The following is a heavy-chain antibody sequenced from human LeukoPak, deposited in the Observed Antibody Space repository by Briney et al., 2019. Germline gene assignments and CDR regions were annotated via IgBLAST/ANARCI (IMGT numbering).Heavy chain of an antibody. CDR1: GGSISSYY. Sequence: SETLSLTCTVSGGSISSYYWSWIRPPAGKGLEWIGRIYTSGSTNYNPSPKSRVTISIDTSKNQFSLKLNSVTAADTAVYYCARDRGYSYAFDYWGQGTLVTVSS. CDR2: IYTSGST. CDR3: ARDRGYSYAFDY. V-gene: IGHV4-4*07. J-gene: IGHJ4*02. D-gene: IGHD5-18*01.